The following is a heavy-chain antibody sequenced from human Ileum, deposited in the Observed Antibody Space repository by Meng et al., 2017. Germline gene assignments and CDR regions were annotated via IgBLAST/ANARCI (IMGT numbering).Heavy chain of an antibody. CDR3: TTGDCSGGSCHAFDI. J-gene: IGHJ3*02. Sequence: GGSLRLSCAASGFSFSDVWMTWVRQASGKGLEWVGRIKRRIDGETTDYAAPVRGRFTISRDDSKNTLFLHINSPKTEDTGVYFCTTGDCSGGSCHAFDIWGQGTVVT. V-gene: IGHV3-15*01. D-gene: IGHD2-15*01. CDR1: GFSFSDVW. CDR2: IKRRIDGETT.